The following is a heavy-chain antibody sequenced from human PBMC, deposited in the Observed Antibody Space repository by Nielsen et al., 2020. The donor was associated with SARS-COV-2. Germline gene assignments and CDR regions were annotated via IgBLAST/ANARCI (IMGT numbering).Heavy chain of an antibody. D-gene: IGHD3-3*01. Sequence: GSLRLSCTVSGGSVSSGTYSWSWIRQSPGKGLEWIGYIHYSGSPNYNPSLKSRVTLSVDTSKNRFSLKMTSVTATDTAVYYCARLPFLEFLFPGYYGMDVWGQGTTVTVSS. CDR2: IHYSGSP. J-gene: IGHJ6*02. CDR3: ARLPFLEFLFPGYYGMDV. V-gene: IGHV4-61*01. CDR1: GGSVSSGTYS.